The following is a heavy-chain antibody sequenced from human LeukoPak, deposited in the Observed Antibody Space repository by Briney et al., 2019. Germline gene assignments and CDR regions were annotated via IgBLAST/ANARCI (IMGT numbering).Heavy chain of an antibody. V-gene: IGHV4-59*12. J-gene: IGHJ6*02. D-gene: IGHD3-10*01. Sequence: PSETLSLTCTVSGGSISSYYWSWIRQPPGKGLEWIGYIYYSGSTNYNPSLKSRVTISVDKSKNQFSLKLSSVTAADTAVYYCARLTATRYYYGSGSQYYYGMDVWGQGTTVTVSS. CDR2: IYYSGST. CDR1: GGSISSYY. CDR3: ARLTATRYYYGSGSQYYYGMDV.